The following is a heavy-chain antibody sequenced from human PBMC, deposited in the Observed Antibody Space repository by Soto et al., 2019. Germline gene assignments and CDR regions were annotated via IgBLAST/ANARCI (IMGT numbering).Heavy chain of an antibody. CDR3: ARGREGPFFDF. V-gene: IGHV4-38-2*01. J-gene: IGHJ5*01. CDR2: IYHSGRS. CDR1: VDSISSCFN. Sequence: SETLSLTCAASVDSISSCFNWAWIRQPPGRALEWIGYIYHSGRSDYNPSLKSRVTISIDTSKNQFSLRLTSVTAADAAVYYCARGREGPFFDFWGQGALVTVSS.